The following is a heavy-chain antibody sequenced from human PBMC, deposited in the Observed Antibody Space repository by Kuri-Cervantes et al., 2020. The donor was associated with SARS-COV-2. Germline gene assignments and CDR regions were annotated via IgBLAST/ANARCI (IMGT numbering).Heavy chain of an antibody. CDR3: AAGIVGDTHAFDI. J-gene: IGHJ3*02. Sequence: GESLKISCTASGFIFSDYYMTWIRQAPGKGLEWVSNIGPSGTTKYYADSVKGRFTISRDNAKNSLYLQMSSLRAEDTAVYYCAAGIVGDTHAFDIWGQGTMVTVSS. CDR2: IGPSGTTK. V-gene: IGHV3-11*04. CDR1: GFIFSDYY. D-gene: IGHD1-26*01.